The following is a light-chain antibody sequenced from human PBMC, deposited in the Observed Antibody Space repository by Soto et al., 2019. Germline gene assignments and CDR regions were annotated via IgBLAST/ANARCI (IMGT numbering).Light chain of an antibody. CDR3: ISFTSRHIYV. CDR1: SSDVGGYNY. J-gene: IGLJ1*01. Sequence: QSALTQPASVSGSPGQSITISCTGTSSDVGGYNYVSWYQQHPGRAPKLIIYDVTNRPSGISNRFSGSKSGNTASLTISGPQTEDEADYYCISFTSRHIYVFGTGTKLTVL. V-gene: IGLV2-14*03. CDR2: DVT.